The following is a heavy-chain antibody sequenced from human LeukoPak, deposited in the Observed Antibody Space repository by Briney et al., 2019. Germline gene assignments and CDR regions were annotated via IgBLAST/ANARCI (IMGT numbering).Heavy chain of an antibody. V-gene: IGHV3-23*01. CDR2: ISGSGGST. CDR1: GFTVSSNY. Sequence: PGGSLRLSCAASGFTVSSNYMSWVRQAPGKGLEWVSAISGSGGSTYYADSVKGRFTISRDNSKNTLYLQMNSLRAEDTAVYYCAKDPHADSYWGQGTLVTVSS. CDR3: AKDPHADSY. J-gene: IGHJ4*02.